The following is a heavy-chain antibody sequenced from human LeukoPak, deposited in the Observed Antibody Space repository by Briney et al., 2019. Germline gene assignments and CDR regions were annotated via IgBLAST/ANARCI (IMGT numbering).Heavy chain of an antibody. CDR3: ARGGGRLGYGDELIDY. V-gene: IGHV1-18*01. CDR1: GYTFTSYG. J-gene: IGHJ4*02. D-gene: IGHD4/OR15-4a*01. CDR2: ISAYNGNT. Sequence: ASVKVSCKASGYTFTSYGISWVRQAPGQGLEWMGWISAYNGNTTYAQKLQGRVTMTTDTSTSTAYMELRSLRSDDTAVYYCARGGGRLGYGDELIDYWGQGTLVTVSS.